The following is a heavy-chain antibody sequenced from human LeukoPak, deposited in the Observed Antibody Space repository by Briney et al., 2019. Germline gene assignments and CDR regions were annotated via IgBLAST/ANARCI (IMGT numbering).Heavy chain of an antibody. V-gene: IGHV4-4*07. J-gene: IGHJ4*01. CDR3: ARDHYGSGSDKADFDY. CDR2: VYSSGAT. Sequence: PSETLSLTCTVSDASVTTYSWSWLRQPAGKGLEWIGRVYSSGATKYNPSLKSRVTISADNSKNQFSLQLPSVTAADTAVYYCARDHYGSGSDKADFDYWGHGIQVTVSS. CDR1: DASVTTYS. D-gene: IGHD3-10*01.